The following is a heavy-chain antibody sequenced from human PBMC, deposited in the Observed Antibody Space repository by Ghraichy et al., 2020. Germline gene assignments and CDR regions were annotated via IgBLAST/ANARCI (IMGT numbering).Heavy chain of an antibody. D-gene: IGHD6-25*01. CDR2: VKSKNFGGTT. V-gene: IGHV3-49*03. Sequence: GGSLRLSCAASGFTFGDFAMSWFRQAPGKGLEWVGFVKSKNFGGTTSYAASVRDRFTISRDDSTSIVYLEMNSLRTGDTAVYYCTRGGAADVWGRGTKVTVSS. J-gene: IGHJ3*01. CDR3: TRGGAADV. CDR1: GFTFGDFA.